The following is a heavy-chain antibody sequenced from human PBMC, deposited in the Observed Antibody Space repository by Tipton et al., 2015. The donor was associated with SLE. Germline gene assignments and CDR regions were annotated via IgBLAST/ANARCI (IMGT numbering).Heavy chain of an antibody. D-gene: IGHD4-23*01. J-gene: IGHJ6*02. CDR1: GFTFSSYW. Sequence: SLRLSCAASGFTFSSYWMHWVRQAPGKGLVWVSRINSDGSSTSYADSVKGRFTISRDNAKNTLYLQMNSLRAEDTAVYYCARKEEVVTPWYYYGMDVWGQGTTVTVPS. CDR3: ARKEEVVTPWYYYGMDV. CDR2: INSDGSST. V-gene: IGHV3-74*01.